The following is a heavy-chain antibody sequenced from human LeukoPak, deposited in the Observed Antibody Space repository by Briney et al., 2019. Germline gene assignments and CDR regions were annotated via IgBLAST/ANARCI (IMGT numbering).Heavy chain of an antibody. J-gene: IGHJ4*02. CDR1: GGSISSSNW. CDR2: IYHSGST. V-gene: IGHV4-4*02. CDR3: ARVRYYDSSGYTDY. Sequence: SETLSLTCAVSGGSISSSNWWSWVRQPPGKGLEWIGEIYHSGSTNYNPSLKSRVTISVDKSKNQFSLKLSSVTAADTAVYYCARVRYYDSSGYTDYWGQGTLATVSS. D-gene: IGHD3-22*01.